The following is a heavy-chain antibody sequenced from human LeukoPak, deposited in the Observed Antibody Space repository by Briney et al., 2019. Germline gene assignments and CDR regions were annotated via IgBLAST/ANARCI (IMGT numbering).Heavy chain of an antibody. CDR2: VSAYNGNT. V-gene: IGHV1-18*01. D-gene: IGHD3-22*01. CDR1: GYTFTSYG. CDR3: ASTLYYYDSSGSDAFDI. Sequence: GASVKVSCKASGYTFTSYGISWVRQAPGQGLEWMGWVSAYNGNTNYAQKLQGRVTMTTDTSTSTAYMELRSLRSDDTAVYYCASTLYYYDSSGSDAFDIWGQGTMVTVSS. J-gene: IGHJ3*02.